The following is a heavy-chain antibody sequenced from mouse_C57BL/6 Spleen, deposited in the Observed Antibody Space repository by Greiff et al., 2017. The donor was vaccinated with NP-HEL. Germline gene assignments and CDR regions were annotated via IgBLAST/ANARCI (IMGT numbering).Heavy chain of an antibody. D-gene: IGHD1-1*01. CDR2: INPNYGTT. Sequence: VQLKESGPELVKPGASVKISCKASGYSFTDYNMNWVKQSNGKSLEWIGVINPNYGTTSYNQKFKGKATLTVDQSSSTAYMQLNSLTSEDSAVYYCARSYYGSSSRLYFDYWGQGTTLTVSS. CDR3: ARSYYGSSSRLYFDY. V-gene: IGHV1-39*01. J-gene: IGHJ2*01. CDR1: GYSFTDYN.